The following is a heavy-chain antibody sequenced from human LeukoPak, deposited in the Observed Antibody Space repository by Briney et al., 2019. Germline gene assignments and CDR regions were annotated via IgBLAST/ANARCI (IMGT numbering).Heavy chain of an antibody. CDR3: AREPVGATFYGSGSFDY. CDR2: IYTSGNT. CDR1: GGSFSGYY. V-gene: IGHV4-4*07. D-gene: IGHD3-10*01. Sequence: SETLSLTCAVYGGSFSGYYWSWIRQPPGKGLEWIGRIYTSGNTNYNPSLKSRVTMSVDTSKNQFSLKLTSVTAADTALYYCAREPVGATFYGSGSFDYWGQGTLVTVSS. J-gene: IGHJ4*02.